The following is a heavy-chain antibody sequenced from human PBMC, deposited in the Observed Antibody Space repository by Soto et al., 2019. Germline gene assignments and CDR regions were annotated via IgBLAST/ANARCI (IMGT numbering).Heavy chain of an antibody. D-gene: IGHD4-17*01. CDR1: GYTFTSYY. J-gene: IGHJ6*02. Sequence: ASGKVSCKASGYTFTSYYMHWVRQAPGQGLEWMGIINPSGGSTSYAQKFQGRVTMTRDTSTSTVYMELSSLRSEDTAVYYCASPKSDYGDFLDYYYGMDVWGQGTTVTVSS. CDR2: INPSGGST. V-gene: IGHV1-46*01. CDR3: ASPKSDYGDFLDYYYGMDV.